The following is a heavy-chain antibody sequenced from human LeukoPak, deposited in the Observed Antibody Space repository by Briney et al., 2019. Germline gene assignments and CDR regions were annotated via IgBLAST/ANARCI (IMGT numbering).Heavy chain of an antibody. D-gene: IGHD1-26*01. CDR3: AKNYRGKLVGGSPDYLDY. V-gene: IGHV3-23*01. CDR2: IGTTGDSR. CDR1: GFTFSTYA. J-gene: IGHJ4*02. Sequence: PGGSLRLSCAASGFTFSTYAMTWVRQAPGKGLEWVSAIGTTGDSRSYAESVRGRFTISRDNSKNILFLQMTSLRDEDTALYYCAKNYRGKLVGGSPDYLDYWGQGTLVAVFS.